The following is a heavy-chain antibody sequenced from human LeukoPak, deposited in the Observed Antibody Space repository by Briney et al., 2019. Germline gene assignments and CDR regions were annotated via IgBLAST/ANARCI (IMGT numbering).Heavy chain of an antibody. V-gene: IGHV3-21*01. D-gene: IGHD1-26*01. CDR3: ASYPYSGSYFFDY. CDR2: ISSSSSYV. Sequence: GGSLRLSCAASGFTFSSYSMNWVRQAPGKGLEWVSSISSSSSYVYYADSVKGRFTISRDNAKNSLYLQMNSLRAEDTAVYYCASYPYSGSYFFDYWGQGTLVTVSS. J-gene: IGHJ4*02. CDR1: GFTFSSYS.